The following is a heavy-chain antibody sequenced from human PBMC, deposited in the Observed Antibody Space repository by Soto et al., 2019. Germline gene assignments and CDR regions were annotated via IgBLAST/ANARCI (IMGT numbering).Heavy chain of an antibody. CDR1: GYTFTSYY. CDR2: INPSGGST. V-gene: IGHV1-46*03. Sequence: QVQLVQSGAEVKKPGASVKVSCKASGYTFTSYYMHCVRQAPGQGLELMRIINPSGGSTSNAQKFKRRVTTTSYPSTRTADMKMSSLRSEDTAVYYCARGNPVATNRGAFDIRGKGTMVTVSS. D-gene: IGHD5-12*01. CDR3: ARGNPVATNRGAFDI. J-gene: IGHJ3*02.